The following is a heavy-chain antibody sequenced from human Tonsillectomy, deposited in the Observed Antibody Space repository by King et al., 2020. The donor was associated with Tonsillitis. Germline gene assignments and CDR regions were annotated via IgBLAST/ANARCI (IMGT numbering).Heavy chain of an antibody. D-gene: IGHD2-8*01. CDR2: ISSSSSYI. CDR1: GFTFSSYS. V-gene: IGHV3-21*01. CDR3: ARGSPKINGPRDAFDI. Sequence: VQLVESGGGLVKPGGSLRLSCAASGFTFSSYSMNWVRQAPGKGLEWVSSISSSSSYIYYADSVKGRFTISRDNAKNSLYLQMNSLRAEDTAVYYCARGSPKINGPRDAFDIWGQGTMVTVSS. J-gene: IGHJ3*02.